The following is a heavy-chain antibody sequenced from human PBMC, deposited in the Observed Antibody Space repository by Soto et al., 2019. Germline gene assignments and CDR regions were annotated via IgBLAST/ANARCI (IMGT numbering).Heavy chain of an antibody. CDR1: GYTFTSYY. J-gene: IGHJ6*03. Sequence: ASVKGSCKASGYTFTSYYIHWGRQAPEQGLERMGIINPSGGSTSYAQKFQGRVTMTRDTSTSTVYMELSSLRSEDTAVYYCARGYCSGGSCYRTEREYYYMDVWGKGTTDTVSS. CDR2: INPSGGST. CDR3: ARGYCSGGSCYRTEREYYYMDV. V-gene: IGHV1-46*03. D-gene: IGHD2-15*01.